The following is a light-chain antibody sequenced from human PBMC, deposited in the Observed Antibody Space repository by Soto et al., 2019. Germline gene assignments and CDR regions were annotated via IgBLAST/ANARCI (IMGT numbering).Light chain of an antibody. Sequence: EIVLTQSPATLSLSPGERATLSCRASQSVGNNIAWYQQKHGQAPRLLIYVASTRATGIPARFSGSGSGTEFTLTVTSLQSEDFAVYYCHPFNNRPPTVGGGTKLDIK. CDR3: HPFNNRPPT. V-gene: IGKV3-15*01. CDR2: VAS. CDR1: QSVGNN. J-gene: IGKJ4*01.